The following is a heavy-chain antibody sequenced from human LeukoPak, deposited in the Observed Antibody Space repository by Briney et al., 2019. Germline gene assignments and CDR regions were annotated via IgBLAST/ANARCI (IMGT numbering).Heavy chain of an antibody. CDR1: GFTFSNYA. CDR3: ARDLSGSYMSDY. CDR2: ISHDRSNN. J-gene: IGHJ4*02. Sequence: GGSLRLSCAASGFTFSNYAMHWARQAPGKGLEWVAFISHDRSNNCHADSVKGRFTISRDNSKNTLYLQMNSLTDEDTAVYYCARDLSGSYMSDYWGQGTLVTVSS. V-gene: IGHV3-30-3*01. D-gene: IGHD3-10*01.